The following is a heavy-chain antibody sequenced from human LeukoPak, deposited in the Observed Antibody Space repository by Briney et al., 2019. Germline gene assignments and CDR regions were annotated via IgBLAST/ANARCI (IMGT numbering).Heavy chain of an antibody. V-gene: IGHV4-39*01. CDR1: GASISSNSYY. CDR3: ARLLKNEDSGYPHQFNY. J-gene: IGHJ4*02. Sequence: PSETLSLTCSVSGASISSNSYYWGWIRQPPGKGLEWIGSIYYNGTNYYNASLKSRVTISADTSNNQFFLKVNSVTAADTAVYYCARLLKNEDSGYPHQFNYWGQGTLVTVSS. D-gene: IGHD5-12*01. CDR2: IYYNGTN.